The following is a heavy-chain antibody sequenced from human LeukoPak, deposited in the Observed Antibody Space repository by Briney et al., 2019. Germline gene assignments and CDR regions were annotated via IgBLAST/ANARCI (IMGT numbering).Heavy chain of an antibody. CDR1: GVSISDGRYY. CDR3: ATLYCSGISCLDVFNT. Sequence: SETLSHTCSVSGVSISDGRYYWTWLRQHPGKRLEWIGYNYYSGSAKYNPSLKSRLTISVGPSKNQFSLQLRSVTAADTAMYYCATLYCSGISCLDVFNTWGQGTMVTVSS. J-gene: IGHJ3*01. D-gene: IGHD2-2*01. CDR2: NYYSGSA. V-gene: IGHV4-31*03.